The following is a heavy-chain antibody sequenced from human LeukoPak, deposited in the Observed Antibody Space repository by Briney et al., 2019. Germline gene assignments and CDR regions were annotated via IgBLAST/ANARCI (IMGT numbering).Heavy chain of an antibody. CDR2: ISGSGGST. Sequence: GGSLRLSCAASGFTFSSYAMSWVRQAPGKGLEWVSAISGSGGSTYYADSVKGRFTISRDNSKNTLYLQMNSLRAEDTAVYYCAKAENSVFGSVYQRYYYGMDVWGKGPTVTFS. D-gene: IGHD3-3*01. J-gene: IGHJ6*04. CDR1: GFTFSSYA. V-gene: IGHV3-23*01. CDR3: AKAENSVFGSVYQRYYYGMDV.